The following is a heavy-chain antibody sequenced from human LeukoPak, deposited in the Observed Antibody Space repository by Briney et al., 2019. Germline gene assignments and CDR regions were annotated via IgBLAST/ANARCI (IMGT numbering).Heavy chain of an antibody. D-gene: IGHD2-2*01. CDR1: GYTFTGYY. V-gene: IGHV1-2*06. CDR2: INPNSGGT. Sequence: ASVRVSCTASGYTFTGYYIHWVRQAPGQGLEWMGRINPNSGGTNYAQKFQDRVTMTRDTSISTAYMEVSRLRSDDTAVYYCAREYCSSTSCYYYDMDVWGQGTTVTVSS. CDR3: AREYCSSTSCYYYDMDV. J-gene: IGHJ6*02.